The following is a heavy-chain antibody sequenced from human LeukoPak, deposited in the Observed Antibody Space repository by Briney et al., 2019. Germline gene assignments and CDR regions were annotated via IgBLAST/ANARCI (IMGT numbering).Heavy chain of an antibody. CDR3: VREGGYSSGPDY. D-gene: IGHD6-19*01. Sequence: PGGSLRLSCAASGFTFNNYWMHWVRQAPGKGLVWVSRINSDGGRTTYADSVKGRFTISRDNGKNTLYLQMNSLRAEDTAVYYCVREGGYSSGPDYWGQGTLVTVSS. CDR1: GFTFNNYW. J-gene: IGHJ4*02. V-gene: IGHV3-74*01. CDR2: INSDGGRT.